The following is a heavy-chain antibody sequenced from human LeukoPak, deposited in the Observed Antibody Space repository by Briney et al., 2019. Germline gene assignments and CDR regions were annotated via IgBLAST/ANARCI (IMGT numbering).Heavy chain of an antibody. CDR1: GGSINSSDYY. J-gene: IGHJ4*02. V-gene: IGHV4-39*07. CDR2: IYYSGTS. CDR3: MRVENVVVVAAYYDH. D-gene: IGHD2-15*01. Sequence: SETLSLTCTVSGGSINSSDYYWGWVRQPPGKGLEWIGSIYYSGTSYYNPSLKSRLTMSVDTSDNKFSLKLSSVTAADTAVYFCMRVENVVVVAAYYDHWGQGTLVTVTS.